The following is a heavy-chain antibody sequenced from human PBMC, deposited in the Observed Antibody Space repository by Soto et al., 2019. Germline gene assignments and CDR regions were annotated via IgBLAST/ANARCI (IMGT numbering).Heavy chain of an antibody. Sequence: PGGSLRLSCAASGFTFSSQAMSWVRQAPGKGLELVSGISGSGGSTYYADSVKGRFTISRDNSKNTLYLQMNSLRAEDTAVYYCAKWGYCSSTSCSYYYYYYGMDVWGQGTTVTVSS. CDR1: GFTFSSQA. J-gene: IGHJ6*02. CDR2: ISGSGGST. CDR3: AKWGYCSSTSCSYYYYYYGMDV. D-gene: IGHD2-2*01. V-gene: IGHV3-23*01.